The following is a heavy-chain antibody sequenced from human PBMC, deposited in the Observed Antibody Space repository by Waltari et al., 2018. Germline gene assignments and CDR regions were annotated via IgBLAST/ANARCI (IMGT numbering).Heavy chain of an antibody. V-gene: IGHV3-74*02. Sequence: ELRLAESGGGLVRPGGSLRLSCVGTGSAFSRSWIHWVRQAPGRGLMWFYLFSGKADYTFYSDAVSVLFIITRNNAKSTAYLQMNSLTDDDKPIYYRATFPYAGSTVGEWGQGT. CDR2: FSGKADYT. CDR1: GSAFSRSW. J-gene: IGHJ4*02. CDR3: ATFPYAGSTVGE. D-gene: IGHD1-1*01.